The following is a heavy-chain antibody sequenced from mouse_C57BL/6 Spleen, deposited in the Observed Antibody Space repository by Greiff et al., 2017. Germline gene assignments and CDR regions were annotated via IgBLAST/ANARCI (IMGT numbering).Heavy chain of an antibody. V-gene: IGHV14-4*01. CDR3: TTLYGSSSAWFAY. J-gene: IGHJ3*01. Sequence: EVKLQESGAELVRPGASVKLSCTASGFNIKDDYMHWVKQRPEQGLEWIGWIDPENGDTEYASKFQGKATITADTSSNTAYLQLSSLTSEDTAVYYCTTLYGSSSAWFAYWGQGTLVTVSA. CDR1: GFNIKDDY. CDR2: IDPENGDT. D-gene: IGHD1-1*01.